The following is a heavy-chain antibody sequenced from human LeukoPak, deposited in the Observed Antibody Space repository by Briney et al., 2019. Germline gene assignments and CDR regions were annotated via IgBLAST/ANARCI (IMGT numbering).Heavy chain of an antibody. V-gene: IGHV1-69*13. Sequence: GASVKVSCKASGGTFSSYAISWVRRAPGQGLEWMGGIIPIFGTANYAQKFQGRVTITADESTSTAYMELSSLRSEDTAVYYCARHEGILTGYPFDYWGQGTLVTVSS. D-gene: IGHD3-9*01. CDR3: ARHEGILTGYPFDY. CDR1: GGTFSSYA. CDR2: IIPIFGTA. J-gene: IGHJ4*02.